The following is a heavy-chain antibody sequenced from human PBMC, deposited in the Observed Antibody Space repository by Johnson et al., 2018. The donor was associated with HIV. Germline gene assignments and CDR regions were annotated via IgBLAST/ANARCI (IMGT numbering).Heavy chain of an antibody. Sequence: VQLVESGGGLAQPGGSLRLSCAASGFTFSSYAMHWVRQAPGKGLEWVAVIYSGGSTYYADSVKGRFTISRDNSKNSLSLQMNSLRAEDTALYYCARRITGTSGAFDIWGQGTMGRLF. D-gene: IGHD1-20*01. J-gene: IGHJ3*02. CDR2: IYSGGST. V-gene: IGHV3-66*04. CDR3: ARRITGTSGAFDI. CDR1: GFTFSSYA.